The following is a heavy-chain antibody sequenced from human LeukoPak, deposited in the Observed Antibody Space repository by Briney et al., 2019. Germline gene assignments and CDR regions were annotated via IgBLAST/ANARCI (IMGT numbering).Heavy chain of an antibody. CDR1: GGTFSSYA. D-gene: IGHD6-13*01. J-gene: IGHJ3*02. Sequence: ASVKVSCKASGGTFSSYAISWVRQAPGQGLEWMGIINPSGGSTSYAQKFQGRVTVTRDTSTSTVYMELSSLRSEDTAVYYCASYSSRYAFDIWGQGTMVTVSS. V-gene: IGHV1-46*01. CDR2: INPSGGST. CDR3: ASYSSRYAFDI.